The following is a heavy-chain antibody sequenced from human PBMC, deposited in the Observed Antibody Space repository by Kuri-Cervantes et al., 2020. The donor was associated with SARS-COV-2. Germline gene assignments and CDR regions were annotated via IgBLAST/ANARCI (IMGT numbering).Heavy chain of an antibody. CDR3: ARDRVEVTKAGAKHYFDY. D-gene: IGHD4-17*01. V-gene: IGHV3-7*01. CDR1: GFTFSTFW. Sequence: GESLKISCAASGFTFSTFWLSWVRQAPGKGLEWVANIKQDGSEKYYVDSVKGRFTISRDNAKKSLFLQMNSLRAEDTAVYYCARDRVEVTKAGAKHYFDYWGQGTLVTVSS. J-gene: IGHJ4*02. CDR2: IKQDGSEK.